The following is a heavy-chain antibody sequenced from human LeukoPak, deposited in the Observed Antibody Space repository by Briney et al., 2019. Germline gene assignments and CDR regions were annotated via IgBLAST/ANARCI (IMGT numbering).Heavy chain of an antibody. CDR2: IYYSGST. J-gene: IGHJ4*02. CDR1: GGSISSGGYY. V-gene: IGHV4-31*03. Sequence: SETLSLTCTVSGGSISSGGYYWSWIRQHPGKGLEWIGYIYYSGSTYYNPSLKSRVTISVDTSKNQFSLKLSSVTAADTAVYYCAREEIDSSGYYSGVDYWGQGTLVTVSS. D-gene: IGHD3-22*01. CDR3: AREEIDSSGYYSGVDY.